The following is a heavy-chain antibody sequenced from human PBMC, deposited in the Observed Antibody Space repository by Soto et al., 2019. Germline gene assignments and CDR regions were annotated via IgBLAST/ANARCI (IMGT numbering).Heavy chain of an antibody. Sequence: QVQLVESGGGVVQPGKSLRLSCAASGFTFDSHGMHWVRQSPGKGLEWVAAISSHGSNTYYADSVKGRFTISRDNSMHTLFLQMNSLRAEDTAIYYCAKVSGYTSGWYGSGWGTFYYWGQGTLVTASS. J-gene: IGHJ4*02. D-gene: IGHD6-19*01. CDR3: AKVSGYTSGWYGSGWGTFYY. CDR1: GFTFDSHG. CDR2: ISSHGSNT. V-gene: IGHV3-30*18.